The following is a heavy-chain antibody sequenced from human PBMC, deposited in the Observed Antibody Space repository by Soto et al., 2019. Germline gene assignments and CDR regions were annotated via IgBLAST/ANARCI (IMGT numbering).Heavy chain of an antibody. J-gene: IGHJ4*02. CDR3: ARGGGGDDYGDHFDY. CDR2: IIPILGIA. CDR1: GGTFSSYT. D-gene: IGHD4-17*01. Sequence: QVQLVQSGAAVKKPGSSVKVSCKASGGTFSSYTISWVRQAPGQGLEWMGRIIPILGIANYAQKFQGRVTITADKSTSTAYMELSSLRSEDTAVYYCARGGGGDDYGDHFDYWGQGTLVTVSS. V-gene: IGHV1-69*02.